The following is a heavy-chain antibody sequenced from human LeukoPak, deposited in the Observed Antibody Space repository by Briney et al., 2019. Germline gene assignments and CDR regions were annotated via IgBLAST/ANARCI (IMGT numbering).Heavy chain of an antibody. D-gene: IGHD3-10*01. CDR3: ARDSKLLYGSGGYFRPLGFDY. Sequence: ASVKVSCKASGYTFTSYGISWVRQAPGQGLEWMGWISAYNGNTNYAQKLQGRVTMTTDTSTSTAYMELRSLRSDDTAVYYCARDSKLLYGSGGYFRPLGFDYWGQGTLVTVSS. V-gene: IGHV1-18*01. CDR2: ISAYNGNT. J-gene: IGHJ4*02. CDR1: GYTFTSYG.